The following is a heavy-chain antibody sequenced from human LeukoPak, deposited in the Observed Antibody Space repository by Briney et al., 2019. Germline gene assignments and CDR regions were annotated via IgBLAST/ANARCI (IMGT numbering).Heavy chain of an antibody. V-gene: IGHV4-39*01. CDR3: ARRHGSGWYRLFDY. Sequence: SETLSLTCTVSGGSISSSSYYWGLIRQPPGKGLEWIGSIYYSGSTYYNPSLKSRVTISVGTSKNQFSLKLSSVTAADTAVYYCARRHGSGWYRLFDYWGQGTLVTVSS. CDR2: IYYSGST. J-gene: IGHJ4*02. D-gene: IGHD6-19*01. CDR1: GGSISSSSYY.